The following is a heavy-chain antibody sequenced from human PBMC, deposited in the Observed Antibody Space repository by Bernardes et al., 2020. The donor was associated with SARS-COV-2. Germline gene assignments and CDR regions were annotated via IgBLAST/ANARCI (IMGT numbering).Heavy chain of an antibody. D-gene: IGHD3-3*01. CDR3: PRLGNYDFWSGLGGEFDY. J-gene: IGHJ4*02. V-gene: IGHV4-39*01. Sequence: SEPLSLTCIVSGVSNSNANYYWGWLLQPPGKGLDWSGNVYYSGITHYNPSLKSRVTISVDTSKNQFSLKLSSVTAADTAAYYCPRLGNYDFWSGLGGEFDYWGQGTLVTVSS. CDR1: GVSNSNANYY. CDR2: VYYSGIT.